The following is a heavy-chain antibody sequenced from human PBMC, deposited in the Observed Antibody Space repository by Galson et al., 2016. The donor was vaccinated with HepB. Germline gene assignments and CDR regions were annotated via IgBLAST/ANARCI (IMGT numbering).Heavy chain of an antibody. CDR1: FRSYA. V-gene: IGHV3-30-3*01. J-gene: IGHJ4*02. D-gene: IGHD6-6*01. Sequence: FRSYAMHWVRQAPGKGLEWVAVISYDGSNKHYADSVKGRFTISRDNSKNTLYLQMNSLRAEDTAVYYCARVQAARREVDYWGQGTLVTVSS. CDR3: ARVQAARREVDY. CDR2: ISYDGSNK.